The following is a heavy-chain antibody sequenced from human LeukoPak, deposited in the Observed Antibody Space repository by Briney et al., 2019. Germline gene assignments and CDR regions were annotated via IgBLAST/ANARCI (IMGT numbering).Heavy chain of an antibody. V-gene: IGHV3-9*01. CDR3: VKDTGLWATEYFQH. D-gene: IGHD5-12*01. Sequence: GGSLRLSCAASGFTFDDFAMHWVRQAPGKGLEWVSGISWNSANIGYADSVKGRLTVSRDNAKRSLHLQMNSLRVEDTALYFCVKDTGLWATEYFQHWGQGTLVTVSS. CDR1: GFTFDDFA. CDR2: ISWNSANI. J-gene: IGHJ1*01.